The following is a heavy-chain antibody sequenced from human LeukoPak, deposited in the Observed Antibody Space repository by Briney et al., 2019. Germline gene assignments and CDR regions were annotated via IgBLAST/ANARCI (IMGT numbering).Heavy chain of an antibody. J-gene: IGHJ6*02. CDR3: AREGYNWNAGGAKGMAV. CDR1: GGSISSGSYY. V-gene: IGHV4-61*02. D-gene: IGHD1-20*01. CDR2: IYTSGST. Sequence: ASETLSLTCTVSGGSISSGSYYWSWIRQPAGKGLEWIGRIYTSGSTNYNPSLKSRVTISVDTSKNQFSLKLSSVTAADTAGYYCAREGYNWNAGGAKGMAVGGQGTTVTVSS.